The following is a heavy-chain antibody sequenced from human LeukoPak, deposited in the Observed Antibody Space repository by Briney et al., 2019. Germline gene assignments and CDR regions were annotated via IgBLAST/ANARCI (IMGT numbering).Heavy chain of an antibody. V-gene: IGHV3-30*02. CDR1: GFTFSSYG. J-gene: IGHJ4*02. CDR2: IRYDGSNK. Sequence: GGSLRLSCAASGFTFSSYGMHWVRQAPGKGLEWVAFIRYDGSNKYYADSVKGRFTISRDNSKNTLYLQMNSLRAEDTAVYYCARGLKLLQGGFGYWGQGTLVTVSS. D-gene: IGHD2-21*01. CDR3: ARGLKLLQGGFGY.